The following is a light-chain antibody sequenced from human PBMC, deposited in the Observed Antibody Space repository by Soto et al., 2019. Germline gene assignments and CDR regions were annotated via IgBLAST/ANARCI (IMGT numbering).Light chain of an antibody. Sequence: QTVVTQEPSLSVSPGGTVTLTCGLSSGSVSASNYPSWYQQTPGQAPRTLIYSTSTRSSGVPDRFSGSILGNKAALTITGAQAEDESDYHCVLYMGSGIGVFGGGTQLTVL. CDR2: STS. CDR1: SGSVSASNY. CDR3: VLYMGSGIGV. J-gene: IGLJ3*02. V-gene: IGLV8-61*01.